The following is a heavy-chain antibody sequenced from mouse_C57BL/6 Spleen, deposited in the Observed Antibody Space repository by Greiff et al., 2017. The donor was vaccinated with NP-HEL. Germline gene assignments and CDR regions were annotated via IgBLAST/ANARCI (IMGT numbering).Heavy chain of an antibody. Sequence: QVQLQQSGAELARPGASVKLSCKASGYTFTSYGISWVKQRTGQGLEWIGEIYPRSGTTYYNEKFKGKATLTADKSSSTAYMELRSLTSEDSAVYFGARDSLDPTVVAKGAYWGQGTLVTVSA. CDR3: ARDSLDPTVVAKGAY. J-gene: IGHJ3*01. D-gene: IGHD1-1*01. CDR1: GYTFTSYG. V-gene: IGHV1-81*01. CDR2: IYPRSGTT.